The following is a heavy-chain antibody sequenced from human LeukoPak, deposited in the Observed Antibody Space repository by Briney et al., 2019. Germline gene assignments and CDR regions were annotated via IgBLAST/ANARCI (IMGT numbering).Heavy chain of an antibody. Sequence: GGSLRLSCAASGFTFSRYWMHWVRQAPGKGLVWVSRINSDGSSTNYADSVKGRFTISRDNAKNTLYLQMNSLRDEDTAVYYCVGGGYYVFDYWGQGTLVTVSS. CDR2: INSDGSST. CDR1: GFTFSRYW. CDR3: VGGGYYVFDY. D-gene: IGHD1-26*01. J-gene: IGHJ4*02. V-gene: IGHV3-74*01.